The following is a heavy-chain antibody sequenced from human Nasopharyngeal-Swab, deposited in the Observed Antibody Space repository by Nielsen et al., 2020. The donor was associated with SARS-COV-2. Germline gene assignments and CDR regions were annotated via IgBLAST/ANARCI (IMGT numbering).Heavy chain of an antibody. V-gene: IGHV4-34*01. CDR1: GGPFSGYY. CDR3: ARGEFRKYYFAY. J-gene: IGHJ4*02. D-gene: IGHD3-10*01. CDR2: INHSGST. Sequence: SETLSLTCAVYGGPFSGYYWTWIRQPPGKGLEWIGEINHSGSTNYNPSLKSRVTISVDTSKNQFSLKLTSVTAADTAVYYCARGEFRKYYFAYWGQGTLVTVSS.